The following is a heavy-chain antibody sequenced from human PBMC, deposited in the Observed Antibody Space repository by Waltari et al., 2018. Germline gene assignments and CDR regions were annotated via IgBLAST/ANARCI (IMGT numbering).Heavy chain of an antibody. V-gene: IGHV3-74*01. CDR3: VRDASWNIDY. CDR1: GFIFSSYW. CDR2: IKGDGSVT. Sequence: VQLVESGGGLVQPGGSLRLSCAASGFIFSSYWMHWVRQVPGKGLVWMSRIKGDGSVTDYADSVRGRFTISRDNSKTTLYLQMNSLGAEDTAVYCCVRDASWNIDYWGQGTLVTVSS. J-gene: IGHJ4*02. D-gene: IGHD1-1*01.